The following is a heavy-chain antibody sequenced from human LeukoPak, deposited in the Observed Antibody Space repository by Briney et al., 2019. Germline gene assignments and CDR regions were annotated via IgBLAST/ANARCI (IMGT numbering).Heavy chain of an antibody. D-gene: IGHD4-17*01. J-gene: IGHJ5*02. CDR1: GYSISSDYY. Sequence: PSETLSLTCTVSGYSISSDYYWGWIRQPPGKGLEWIGSIYYSGSTYYNPSLKSRVTMSVDTSKNQFSLKLSSVTAADTAVYYCAREDDYGDYVPFDPWGQGTLVTVSS. CDR3: AREDDYGDYVPFDP. CDR2: IYYSGST. V-gene: IGHV4-38-2*02.